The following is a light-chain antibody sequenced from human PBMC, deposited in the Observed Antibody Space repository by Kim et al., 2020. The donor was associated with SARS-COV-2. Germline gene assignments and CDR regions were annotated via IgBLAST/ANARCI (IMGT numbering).Light chain of an antibody. CDR2: YDS. V-gene: IGLV3-21*04. CDR3: QVWDSSSNHRV. J-gene: IGLJ3*02. Sequence: SYELTQPPSVLVAPGKTARVTCGGKNIGSKSVHWYQQKPGQAPVLVIYYDSDRPSGIPERFSGSNSGNTATLTISRVEAGDEADYYCQVWDSSSNHRVFGGGTQLTVL. CDR1: NIGSKS.